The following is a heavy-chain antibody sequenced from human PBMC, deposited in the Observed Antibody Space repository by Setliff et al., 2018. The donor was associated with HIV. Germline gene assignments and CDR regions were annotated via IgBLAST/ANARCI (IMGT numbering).Heavy chain of an antibody. Sequence: SVKVSCKTSGGTFSTYTIAWVRQAPGQGLEWMGRIIPVFGTANYAPKFPDRVTITADKSTSTAYLELSSLRSDDTAVYYCAKEVATTYYYRYMDVWGTG. CDR2: IIPVFGTA. V-gene: IGHV1-69*08. CDR1: GGTFSTYT. D-gene: IGHD5-12*01. J-gene: IGHJ6*03. CDR3: AKEVATTYYYRYMDV.